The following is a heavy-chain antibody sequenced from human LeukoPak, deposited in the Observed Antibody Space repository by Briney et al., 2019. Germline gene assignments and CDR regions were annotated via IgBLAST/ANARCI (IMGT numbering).Heavy chain of an antibody. V-gene: IGHV4-59*01. J-gene: IGHJ4*02. CDR2: IYYSGST. CDR1: GGSISSYY. D-gene: IGHD4-17*01. CDR3: ARGPTVTPRY. Sequence: SETLSLTCTVSGGSISSYYWSWIRQPPGKELEWIGYIYYSGSTNYNPSLKSRVTISVDTSKNQFSLKLSSVTAADTAVYYCARGPTVTPRYWGQGTLVTVSS.